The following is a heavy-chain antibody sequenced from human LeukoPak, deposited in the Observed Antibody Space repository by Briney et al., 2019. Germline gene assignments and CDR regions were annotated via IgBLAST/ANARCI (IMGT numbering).Heavy chain of an antibody. J-gene: IGHJ4*02. CDR2: SYYSGST. D-gene: IGHD6-19*01. V-gene: IGHV4-39*01. Sequence: PSETLSLTCSVSGGSISSSSYYWGWIPQPSVKGLEWIGSSYYSGSTYYTPSLKSRVTISVDTSKNPFSLKLSCVTAADTAVYYCASSKQWLIPFDYWGQGTLVTVSS. CDR3: ASSKQWLIPFDY. CDR1: GGSISSSSYY.